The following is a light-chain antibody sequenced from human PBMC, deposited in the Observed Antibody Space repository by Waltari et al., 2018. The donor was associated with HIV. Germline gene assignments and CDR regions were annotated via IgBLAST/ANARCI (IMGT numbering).Light chain of an antibody. CDR3: QQYYSHPRT. CDR2: WAS. V-gene: IGKV4-1*01. J-gene: IGKJ2*01. CDR1: QSILFSTTNSNY. Sequence: DIVLTQSPDSLTVSLGERATINCKASQSILFSTTNSNYLAWYQQKPGHPPKLLISWASGWRSGVPDRFSGAGSGTDFTLTITSLQAEDVAVYYCQQYYSHPRTFGQGTKLEI.